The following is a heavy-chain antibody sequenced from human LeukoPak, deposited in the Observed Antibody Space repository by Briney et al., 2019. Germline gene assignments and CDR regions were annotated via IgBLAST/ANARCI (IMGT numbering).Heavy chain of an antibody. V-gene: IGHV3-48*04. J-gene: IGHJ4*02. D-gene: IGHD1-26*01. CDR2: ISSSSSTI. CDR1: GFTFSSYS. Sequence: PGGSLRLSCAASGFTFSSYSMNWVRQAPGKGLEWVSYISSSSSTIYYADSVKGRFSISRDNAKNSLYLQMNSLRAEDTAVYYCARDVSKSGSHWGQGTLVTVSS. CDR3: ARDVSKSGSH.